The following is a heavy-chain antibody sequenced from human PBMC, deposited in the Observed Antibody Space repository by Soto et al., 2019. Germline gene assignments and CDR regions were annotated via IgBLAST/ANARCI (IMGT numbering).Heavy chain of an antibody. Sequence: ASVKVSCKPSGYPFTDLYIHWVRQAPGLGLEWMGWIDPRSGASRKTQRFQGRFTMTRDTSTNTVYMELSSLRDEDTAVYYCAREDILGTRSFDYWGQGALVTVSS. CDR3: AREDILGTRSFDY. J-gene: IGHJ4*02. CDR1: GYPFTDLY. V-gene: IGHV1-2*02. D-gene: IGHD1-26*01. CDR2: IDPRSGAS.